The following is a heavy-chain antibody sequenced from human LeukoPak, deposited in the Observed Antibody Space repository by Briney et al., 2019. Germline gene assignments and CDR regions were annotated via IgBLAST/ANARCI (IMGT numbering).Heavy chain of an antibody. J-gene: IGHJ4*02. D-gene: IGHD3-22*01. CDR2: IYTSGST. Sequence: PSETLSLTCTVSGGSISSSSYYWGWIRQPPGKGLEWIGRIYTSGSTNYNPSLKSRVTISVDTSKNEFSLKLSSVSAADTAVYYCASGYYYRGDYWGQGTLVTVSS. CDR3: ASGYYYRGDY. CDR1: GGSISSSSYY. V-gene: IGHV4-61*02.